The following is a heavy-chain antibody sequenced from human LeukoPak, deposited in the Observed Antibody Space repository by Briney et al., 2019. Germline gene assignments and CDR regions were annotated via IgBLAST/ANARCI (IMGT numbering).Heavy chain of an antibody. CDR2: ISSSSSTI. CDR3: ARDSFVPYYDFWSGYYHWFDP. J-gene: IGHJ5*02. Sequence: GGSLRLSCAASGFTFSSYSMNWVRQAPGKGLEWVSYISSSSSTIYYADSVKGRFTISRDNAKNSLYLQMNSLRDEDTAVYCCARDSFVPYYDFWSGYYHWFDPWGQGTLVTVSS. D-gene: IGHD3-3*01. V-gene: IGHV3-48*02. CDR1: GFTFSSYS.